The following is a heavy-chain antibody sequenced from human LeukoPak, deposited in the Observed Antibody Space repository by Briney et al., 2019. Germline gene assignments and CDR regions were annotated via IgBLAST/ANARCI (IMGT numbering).Heavy chain of an antibody. Sequence: SVKVSCKASGFTFANSAVQWVRQARGQRLEWIGWIVAGSGNTNYAQKFQERVTITRDMSTSTAYMELSSLRSEDTAVYYCATGCSSTSCYEKFFDYWGQGTLVTVSS. V-gene: IGHV1-58*01. CDR1: GFTFANSA. CDR3: ATGCSSTSCYEKFFDY. CDR2: IVAGSGNT. D-gene: IGHD2-2*01. J-gene: IGHJ4*02.